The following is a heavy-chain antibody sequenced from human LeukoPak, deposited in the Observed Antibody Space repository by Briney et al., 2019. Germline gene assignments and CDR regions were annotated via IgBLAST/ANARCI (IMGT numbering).Heavy chain of an antibody. CDR1: GGSISSSSYY. CDR2: IYTSGST. Sequence: SETLSLTCTVSGGSISSSSYYWSWIRQPAGKGLEWIGRIYTSGSTNYNPSLKSRVTISVDTSKNQFSLKLSSVTAADTAVYYCARGAVTQYYYYYYYMDVWGKGTTVTISS. CDR3: ARGAVTQYYYYYYYMDV. J-gene: IGHJ6*03. V-gene: IGHV4-61*02. D-gene: IGHD4-17*01.